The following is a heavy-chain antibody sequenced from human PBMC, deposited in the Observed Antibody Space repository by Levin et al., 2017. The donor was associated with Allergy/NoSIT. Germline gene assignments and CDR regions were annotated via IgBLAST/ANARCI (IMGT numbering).Heavy chain of an antibody. CDR3: AKAGRSDA. CDR1: GFIFSNYA. J-gene: IGHJ5*02. CDR2: ISGSDGTT. V-gene: IGHV3-23*01. Sequence: ASVKVSCAASGFIFSNYAMSWVRQAPGKGLEWVSSISGSDGTTYYADSVKGRFTISRDNSKKMLYLQMKSLRGEDTALYFCAKAGRSDAWGQGTLVTVSS. D-gene: IGHD6-19*01.